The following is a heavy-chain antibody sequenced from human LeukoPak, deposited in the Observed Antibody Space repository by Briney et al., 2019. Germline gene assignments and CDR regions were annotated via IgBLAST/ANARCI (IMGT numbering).Heavy chain of an antibody. Sequence: ASVKVSCKASGGTFSSYAISWVRQAPGQGLEWMGGIIPIFGTANYAQKCQGRVTITADKSTSTAYMELSSLRSEDTAVYYCARSLVDPRYYYYYMDVWGKGTTVTVSS. CDR1: GGTFSSYA. D-gene: IGHD3-10*01. CDR3: ARSLVDPRYYYYYMDV. V-gene: IGHV1-69*06. J-gene: IGHJ6*03. CDR2: IIPIFGTA.